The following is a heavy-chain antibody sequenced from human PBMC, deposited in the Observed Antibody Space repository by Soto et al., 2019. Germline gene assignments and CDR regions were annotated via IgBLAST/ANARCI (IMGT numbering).Heavy chain of an antibody. J-gene: IGHJ4*02. V-gene: IGHV2-5*01. CDR2: IYWNDDK. D-gene: IGHD3-9*01. Sequence: SGPTLVNPTQTLTLTCTFSVFSLSTSGVGVGWIRQPPGKALEWLALIYWNDDKRYSPSLKSRLTITKDTSKNQVVLTMTNMDPVDTATYYCAHRGPHVLRYFDWSYPFDYWGQGTLVTVSS. CDR1: VFSLSTSGVG. CDR3: AHRGPHVLRYFDWSYPFDY.